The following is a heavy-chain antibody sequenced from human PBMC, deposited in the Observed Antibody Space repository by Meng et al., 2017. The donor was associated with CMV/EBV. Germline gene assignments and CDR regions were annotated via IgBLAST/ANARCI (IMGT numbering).Heavy chain of an antibody. D-gene: IGHD2-2*02. CDR3: ATARVDCSSTSCYTYYFDY. J-gene: IGHJ4*02. CDR2: FDPEDGET. CDR1: GYTLTELS. Sequence: ASVKVSCKVSGYTLTELSRHWVRQAPGKGLEWMGGFDPEDGETIYAQKFQGRVTMTEDTSTDTAYMELSSLRSEDTAVNYCATARVDCSSTSCYTYYFDYWGQGTLVTVSS. V-gene: IGHV1-24*01.